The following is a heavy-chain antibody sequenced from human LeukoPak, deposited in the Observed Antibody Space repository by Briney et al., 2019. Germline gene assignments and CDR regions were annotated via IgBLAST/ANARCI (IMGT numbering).Heavy chain of an antibody. CDR2: MNPNSGNT. CDR3: ARAGPYGDYVWFDP. Sequence: ASVKVSCKASGYTFTSYDINWVRQATGQGLEWMGWMNPNSGNTGYAQKFQGRVTMTRNTSISTAYMELSSLRSEDTAVYSCARAGPYGDYVWFDPWGQGTLVTVSS. CDR1: GYTFTSYD. J-gene: IGHJ5*02. V-gene: IGHV1-8*02. D-gene: IGHD4-17*01.